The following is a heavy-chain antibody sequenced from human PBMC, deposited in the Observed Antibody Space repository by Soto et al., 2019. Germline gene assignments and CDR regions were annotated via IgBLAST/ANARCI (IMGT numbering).Heavy chain of an antibody. D-gene: IGHD4-17*01. Sequence: GGSLRLSCAASGFTFSSYWMSWVRQAPGKGLEWVANIKQDGSEKYYVDSVKGRFTISRDKAKNSLYLQMNSLRAEDTAVYYYARDLNDYGDYFRDYWGQGTMVTVSS. V-gene: IGHV3-7*01. J-gene: IGHJ4*02. CDR3: ARDLNDYGDYFRDY. CDR2: IKQDGSEK. CDR1: GFTFSSYW.